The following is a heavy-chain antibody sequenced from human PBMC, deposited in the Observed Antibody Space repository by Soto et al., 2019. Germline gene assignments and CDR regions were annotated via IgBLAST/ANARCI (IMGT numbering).Heavy chain of an antibody. D-gene: IGHD3-22*01. Sequence: SVKVSCKASGGTFSSNAISWVRQAPGHGLEWMGGIIPMFGPAKYAQKFQDRVTITADESTSTAYMELSSLRSEDTAVYYCATAHMQYDSGHRGRFDYWGQGTLVTVSS. CDR2: IIPMFGPA. J-gene: IGHJ4*02. CDR1: GGTFSSNA. CDR3: ATAHMQYDSGHRGRFDY. V-gene: IGHV1-69*13.